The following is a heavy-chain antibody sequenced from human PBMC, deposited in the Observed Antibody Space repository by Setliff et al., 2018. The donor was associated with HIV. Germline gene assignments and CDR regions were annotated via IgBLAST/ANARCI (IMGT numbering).Heavy chain of an antibody. CDR3: ARSGGGWYNWFDP. V-gene: IGHV1-69-2*01. CDR2: VNPEDGET. Sequence: ASVKVSCKTSGYTFTSYGISWVRQAPGQGLEWMGRVNPEDGETMYAEKFQGRVTITADTSRDTAYMELSSLRFDDTAVYYCARSGGGWYNWFDPWGQGTPVTVSS. D-gene: IGHD3-16*01. CDR1: GYTFTSYG. J-gene: IGHJ5*02.